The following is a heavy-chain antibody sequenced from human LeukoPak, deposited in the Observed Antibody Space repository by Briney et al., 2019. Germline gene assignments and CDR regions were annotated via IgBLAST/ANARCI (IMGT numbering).Heavy chain of an antibody. V-gene: IGHV3-23*01. CDR1: GFTFSSYS. CDR2: IFPSGGEI. CDR3: ATYRQVLLPFES. Sequence: QPGGSLRLSCAACGFTFSSYSMIWVRQPPGKGLEWVSSIFPSGGEIHYADSVRGRFTISRDNSKSTLSLQMNSLRAEDTAIYYCATYRQVLLPFESWGQGTLVTVSS. J-gene: IGHJ4*02. D-gene: IGHD2-8*02.